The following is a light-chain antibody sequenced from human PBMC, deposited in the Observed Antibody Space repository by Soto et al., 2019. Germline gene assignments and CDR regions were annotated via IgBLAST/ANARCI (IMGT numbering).Light chain of an antibody. CDR2: EVS. V-gene: IGLV2-23*02. CDR3: CSYAGGSTYV. Sequence: QSALTQPASVSGSPGQSITISCTGTSSDVGSYNLVSWYQQHPGKAPKLMIYEVSKRPSGVSNRFSGSKSGNTASLTISGLQAEDEADYYCCSYAGGSTYVFGTGTKVT. CDR1: SSDVGSYNL. J-gene: IGLJ1*01.